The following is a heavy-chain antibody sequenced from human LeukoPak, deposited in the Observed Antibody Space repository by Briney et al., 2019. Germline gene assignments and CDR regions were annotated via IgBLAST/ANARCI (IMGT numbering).Heavy chain of an antibody. CDR2: ISYDGSNK. D-gene: IGHD6-19*01. V-gene: IGHV3-30*18. CDR3: AKDWGTGSGWYGVFFDY. J-gene: IGHJ4*02. Sequence: GGSLRLSCAASGFTFSRHGMHWVRQAPGKGLEWVAVISYDGSNKHYADSVKGRFTISRDNSKNTLYLQMNSLRAEDTAVYYCAKDWGTGSGWYGVFFDYWGQGTLVTVSS. CDR1: GFTFSRHG.